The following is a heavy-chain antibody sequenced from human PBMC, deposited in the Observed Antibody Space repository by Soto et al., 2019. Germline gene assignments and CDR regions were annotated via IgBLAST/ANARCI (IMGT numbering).Heavy chain of an antibody. CDR1: GGSLSSGGYY. CDR3: ARDGGPSSSWYPFDY. V-gene: IGHV4-31*03. Sequence: QVQLQESGPGLVKPSQTLSLTCTVSGGSLSSGGYYWSWIRQHPGKGLEWIGYIYYSGSTYYNPSLKSRVTISVDTSKNQFSLKLSSVTAADTAVYYCARDGGPSSSWYPFDYWGQGTLVTVSS. J-gene: IGHJ4*02. CDR2: IYYSGST. D-gene: IGHD6-13*01.